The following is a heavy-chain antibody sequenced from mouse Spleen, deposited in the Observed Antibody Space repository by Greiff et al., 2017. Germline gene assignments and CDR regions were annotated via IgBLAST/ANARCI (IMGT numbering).Heavy chain of an antibody. CDR3: ARRGGDYDGYYYAMDY. Sequence: VQLKETGPGLVAPSQSLSITCTVSGFSLTSYGVHWVRQPPGKGLEWLVVIWSDGSTNYNSALKSRLSISKDNSKSQVFLKMNSLQTDDTAMYYCARRGGDYDGYYYAMDYWGQGTSVTVSS. J-gene: IGHJ4*01. V-gene: IGHV2-6*03. CDR2: IWSDGST. D-gene: IGHD2-4*01. CDR1: GFSLTSYG.